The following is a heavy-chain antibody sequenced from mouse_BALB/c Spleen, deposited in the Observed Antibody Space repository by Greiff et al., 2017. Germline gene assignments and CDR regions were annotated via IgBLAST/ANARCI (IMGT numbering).Heavy chain of an antibody. CDR2: INPSTGYT. D-gene: IGHD2-14*01. CDR3: ARDPYAD. V-gene: IGHV1-7*01. J-gene: IGHJ4*01. Sequence: QVQLQQSGAELAKPGASVKMSCKASGYTFTSYWMHWVKQRPGQGLEWIGYINPSTGYTEYNQKFKDKATLTADKSSSTAYMQLSSLTSEDSAFYYCARDPYADWGQGTSVTVSS. CDR1: GYTFTSYW.